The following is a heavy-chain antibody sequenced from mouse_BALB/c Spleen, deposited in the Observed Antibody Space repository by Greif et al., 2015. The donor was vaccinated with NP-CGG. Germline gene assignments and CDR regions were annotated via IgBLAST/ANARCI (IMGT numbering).Heavy chain of an antibody. Sequence: VQLQQSGAELAKPGASVKMSCKASGCTFTSYWMHWVKQRPGQGLEWIGYINPSTGYTEYNQKFKDKATLTADKSSSTAYMQLSSLTSEDSAVYYCARLITTGAWFAYWGQGTLVTVSA. V-gene: IGHV1-7*01. D-gene: IGHD2-4*01. J-gene: IGHJ3*01. CDR1: GCTFTSYW. CDR2: INPSTGYT. CDR3: ARLITTGAWFAY.